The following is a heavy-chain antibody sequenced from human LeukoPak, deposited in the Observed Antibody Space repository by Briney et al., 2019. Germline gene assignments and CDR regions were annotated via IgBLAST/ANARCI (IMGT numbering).Heavy chain of an antibody. CDR3: ARVDYYDSSGLYYFDY. V-gene: IGHV1-69*06. Sequence: SVKVSCKASGGTFSSYAISWVRQAPGQGLEWMGGIIPIFGTANYAQKFQGRVTITADKSTSTAYMELSSLRSEDTAVYYCARVDYYDSSGLYYFDYWGQGTLVTVSS. CDR2: IIPIFGTA. CDR1: GGTFSSYA. D-gene: IGHD3-22*01. J-gene: IGHJ4*02.